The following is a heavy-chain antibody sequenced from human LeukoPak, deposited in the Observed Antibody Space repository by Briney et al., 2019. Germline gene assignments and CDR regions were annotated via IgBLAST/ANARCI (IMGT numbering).Heavy chain of an antibody. Sequence: GGSLRLSCAASGFTFSSYGVHWVRQAPGKGLEWVAFMRYDGSNKYYADSVKGRFTISRDNSKNTLYLQMNSLRAEDTAVYYCAKVGDYGANWFDPWGQGTLVTASS. V-gene: IGHV3-30*02. J-gene: IGHJ5*02. D-gene: IGHD4-17*01. CDR2: MRYDGSNK. CDR3: AKVGDYGANWFDP. CDR1: GFTFSSYG.